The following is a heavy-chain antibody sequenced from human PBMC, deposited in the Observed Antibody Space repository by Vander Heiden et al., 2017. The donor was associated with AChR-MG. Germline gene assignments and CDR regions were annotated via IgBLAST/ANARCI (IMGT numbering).Heavy chain of an antibody. CDR1: GFTVSSNY. V-gene: IGHV3-53*02. J-gene: IGHJ4*02. CDR3: ARDRSLRRWGYFEY. D-gene: IGHD3-10*01. CDR2: IYSGGST. Sequence: EVQLVETGGGLLQPGGSLRLSCAASGFTVSSNYMSWVRQAPGKGLEWVSVIYSGGSTYYADSVKGRFTISRDNSKNTLYLQMNSLRAEDTAVYYCARDRSLRRWGYFEYWGQGTLVTVSS.